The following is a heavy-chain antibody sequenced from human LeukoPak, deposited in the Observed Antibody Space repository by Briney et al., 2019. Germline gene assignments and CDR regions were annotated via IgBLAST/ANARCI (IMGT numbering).Heavy chain of an antibody. J-gene: IGHJ4*02. Sequence: SQTLSLTCTVSGGSISSGGYYWSWIRQPPGKGLEWIGYIYHSGSTYYNPSLKSRVTISVDTSKNLFSLKLTSVTAADTAVYYCARVASIAVTGTFDYWGQGTLVTVSS. V-gene: IGHV4-30-2*01. D-gene: IGHD6-19*01. CDR1: GGSISSGGYY. CDR2: IYHSGST. CDR3: ARVASIAVTGTFDY.